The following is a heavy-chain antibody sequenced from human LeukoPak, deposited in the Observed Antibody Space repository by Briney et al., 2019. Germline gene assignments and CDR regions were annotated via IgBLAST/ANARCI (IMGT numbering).Heavy chain of an antibody. J-gene: IGHJ4*02. CDR1: GYSFTSYW. D-gene: IGHD1-26*01. CDR2: IYPGDSDT. CDR3: ARLSGSYSDLVRFDY. V-gene: IGHV5-51*01. Sequence: GESLKISCKGSGYSFTSYWIGWVRQMPGKGLEWMGIIYPGDSDTRYSPSFQGQVTISADKSISTAYLQWSSLRASDTAMYYCARLSGSYSDLVRFDYWGQGTLVTVSS.